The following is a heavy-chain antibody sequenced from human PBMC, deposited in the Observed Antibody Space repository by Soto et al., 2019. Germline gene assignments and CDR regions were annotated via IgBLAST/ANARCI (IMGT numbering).Heavy chain of an antibody. Sequence: GGSLRLSCAASGFTFSSYWMSWVRQAPGKGLEWVANIKQDGSEKYYVDSVKGRFNISRDNAKNSLFLQMNSLRAEDTAVYYCARASGWGVTPYYFDYWGQGTLVTVSS. J-gene: IGHJ4*02. V-gene: IGHV3-7*01. CDR1: GFTFSSYW. CDR2: IKQDGSEK. CDR3: ARASGWGVTPYYFDY. D-gene: IGHD3-10*01.